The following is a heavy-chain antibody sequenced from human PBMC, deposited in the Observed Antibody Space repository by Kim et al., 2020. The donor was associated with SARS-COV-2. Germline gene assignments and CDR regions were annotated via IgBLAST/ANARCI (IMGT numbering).Heavy chain of an antibody. D-gene: IGHD6-19*01. CDR1: GGSISSTNLY. J-gene: IGHJ4*02. CDR2: ISYSGST. CDR3: ARPMTSGWYGFDY. V-gene: IGHV4-39*01. Sequence: SETLSLTCTVSGGSISSTNLYWGWIRQPPGKGLEWIGTISYSGSTYYNPSLKSRVTISVDTSKNQFSLKLNSVTTADTAVYYCARPMTSGWYGFDYLGQG.